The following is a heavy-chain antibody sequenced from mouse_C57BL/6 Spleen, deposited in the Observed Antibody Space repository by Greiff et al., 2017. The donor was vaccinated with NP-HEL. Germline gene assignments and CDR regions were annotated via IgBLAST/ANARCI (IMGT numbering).Heavy chain of an antibody. CDR1: GYAFTNYL. J-gene: IGHJ1*03. CDR2: INPGSGGT. D-gene: IGHD1-1*01. V-gene: IGHV1-54*01. CDR3: AVITTVVATGYFDV. Sequence: QVQLQQSGAELVRPGTSVKVSCKASGYAFTNYLIEWVKQRPGQGLEWIGVINPGSGGTNYNEKFKGKATLTADKSSSTAYMQLSSLTSEDSAVYFCAVITTVVATGYFDVWGTGTTVTVSS.